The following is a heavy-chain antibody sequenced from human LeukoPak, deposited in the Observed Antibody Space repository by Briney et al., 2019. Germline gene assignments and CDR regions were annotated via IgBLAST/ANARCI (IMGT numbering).Heavy chain of an antibody. J-gene: IGHJ4*02. CDR2: INPNSGGT. V-gene: IGHV1-2*02. Sequence: ASVKVSCKASGYTFTGYYMHWVRQAPGQGLEWMGWINPNSGGTNYAQKFQGRVTMTRDTSISTAYMELSRLRSDDTAVYYCARSGVVGGYDGNIDYWGQGTLVTVSS. CDR3: ARSGVVGGYDGNIDY. D-gene: IGHD5-12*01. CDR1: GYTFTGYY.